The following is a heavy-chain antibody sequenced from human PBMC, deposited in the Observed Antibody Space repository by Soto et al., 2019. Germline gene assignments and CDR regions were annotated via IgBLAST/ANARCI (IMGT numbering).Heavy chain of an antibody. J-gene: IGHJ5*02. CDR2: ISYDGSNK. CDR3: AGSSSWRFNWFDP. V-gene: IGHV3-30-3*01. D-gene: IGHD6-13*01. CDR1: GFTFSSYA. Sequence: GGSLRLSCAASGFTFSSYAMHWVRQAPGKGLEWVAVISYDGSNKYYADSVKGRFTISRDNSKNTLYLQMNSLRAEDTAVYYCAGSSSWRFNWFDPWGQGTLVTVSS.